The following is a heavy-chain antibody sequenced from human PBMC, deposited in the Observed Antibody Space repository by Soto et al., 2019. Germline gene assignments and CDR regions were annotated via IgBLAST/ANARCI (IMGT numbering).Heavy chain of an antibody. V-gene: IGHV6-1*01. D-gene: IGHD6-19*01. CDR3: ASTMYSSGWYYFDY. CDR1: GDSVSSNIAA. Sequence: PSPTLSLPCAISGDSVSSNIAAWNWIRQSPSRGLEWLGRTYYRSKWYNDYAVSVKSRITINPDTSKNQFSLQLNSVTPEDTAVYYCASTMYSSGWYYFDYWGQGTLVTVS. J-gene: IGHJ4*02. CDR2: TYYRSKWYN.